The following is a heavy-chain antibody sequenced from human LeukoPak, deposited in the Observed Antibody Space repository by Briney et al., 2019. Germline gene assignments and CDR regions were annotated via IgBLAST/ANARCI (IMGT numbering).Heavy chain of an antibody. Sequence: GGSLRLSCAASGFTFSGSAMHWVRQASGKGVEWVGRIRSKANSYATAYAASVKGRFTISRDDSKNTAYLQMNSLKTEDTAVYYCTRHSCSSTSCYDYWGQGTLVTVSS. J-gene: IGHJ4*02. D-gene: IGHD2-2*01. CDR3: TRHSCSSTSCYDY. CDR2: IRSKANSYAT. V-gene: IGHV3-73*01. CDR1: GFTFSGSA.